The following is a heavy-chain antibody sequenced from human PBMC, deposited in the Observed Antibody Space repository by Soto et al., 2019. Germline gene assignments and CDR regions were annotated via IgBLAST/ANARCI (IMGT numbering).Heavy chain of an antibody. CDR2: IYYSGST. Sequence: TSETLSLTCTVSGGSISSGGYYWSWIRQHPGKGLEWIGYIYYSGSTYYNPSLKSRVTISVDTSKNQFSLKLSSVTAADTAVYYCARQYYYDSSGSPGYNWFDPWGQGTLVTVSS. CDR1: GGSISSGGYY. CDR3: ARQYYYDSSGSPGYNWFDP. V-gene: IGHV4-31*03. D-gene: IGHD3-22*01. J-gene: IGHJ5*02.